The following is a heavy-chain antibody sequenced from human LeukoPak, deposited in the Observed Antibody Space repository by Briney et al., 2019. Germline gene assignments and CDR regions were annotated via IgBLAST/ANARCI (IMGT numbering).Heavy chain of an antibody. Sequence: GGSLRLACAASGLIVSANCMTWVRQAPGKGLEWVSVIYRSGTTNYAESVQGRFTISRDESKNTLYLQLNSLRDDDTAIYYCATGGTYYLDYSGQGSLVTVSS. CDR2: IYRSGTT. V-gene: IGHV3-53*01. D-gene: IGHD1-1*01. CDR3: ATGGTYYLDY. CDR1: GLIVSANC. J-gene: IGHJ4*02.